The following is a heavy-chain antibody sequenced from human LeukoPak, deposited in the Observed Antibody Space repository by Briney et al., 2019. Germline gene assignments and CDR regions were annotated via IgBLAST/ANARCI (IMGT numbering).Heavy chain of an antibody. CDR1: GGSISSSSYY. J-gene: IGHJ4*02. CDR3: ASHTSWSNYFDY. D-gene: IGHD2-2*01. CDR2: IYYSGST. V-gene: IGHV4-39*01. Sequence: PSETLSLTCTVSGGSISSSSYYWGWIRQPPGKGLEWIGSIYYSGSTYYNPSLKSRVTISVDTSKNQFSLKLSSVTAADTAVYYCASHTSWSNYFDYWGQGTLVTVSS.